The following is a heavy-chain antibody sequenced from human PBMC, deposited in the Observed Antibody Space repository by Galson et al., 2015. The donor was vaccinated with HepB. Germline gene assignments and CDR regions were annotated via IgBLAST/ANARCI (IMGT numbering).Heavy chain of an antibody. Sequence: SVKVSCKASGFTFTSSAMQWVRQARGQRLEWIGWIVVGSGNTNYAQKFQERVTITRDMSTSTAYMELSSLRSEDTAVYYCAASPFFRSYYYGSGSPRYYGMDVWGQGTTVTVSS. CDR2: IVVGSGNT. CDR3: AASPFFRSYYYGSGSPRYYGMDV. CDR1: GFTFTSSA. J-gene: IGHJ6*02. D-gene: IGHD3-10*01. V-gene: IGHV1-58*02.